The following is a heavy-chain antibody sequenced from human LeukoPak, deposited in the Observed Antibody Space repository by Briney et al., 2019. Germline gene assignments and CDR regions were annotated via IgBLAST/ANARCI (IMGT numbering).Heavy chain of an antibody. J-gene: IGHJ5*02. D-gene: IGHD6-6*01. CDR2: IYTSGST. Sequence: SETLSLTCTVSGGSISSYYWSWIRQPPGKGLEWIGYIYTSGSTNYNPSLKSQVTISVDTSKNQFSLKLSSVTAADTAVYYCARHAHSSSSGNWFDPWGQGTLVTVSS. CDR1: GGSISSYY. V-gene: IGHV4-4*09. CDR3: ARHAHSSSSGNWFDP.